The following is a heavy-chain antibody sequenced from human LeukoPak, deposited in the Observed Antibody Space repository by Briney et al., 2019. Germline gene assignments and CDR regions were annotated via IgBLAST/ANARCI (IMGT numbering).Heavy chain of an antibody. CDR1: GFTVSSNY. CDR3: AKDQIPVATSTAFDY. D-gene: IGHD5-12*01. J-gene: IGHJ4*02. Sequence: GGSLRLSCAASGFTVSSNYMSWVRQAPGKGLEWVSVIYSGGSTYYADSVKGRFTISRDNSKNTLYLQMNSLRAEDTAVYYCAKDQIPVATSTAFDYWGQGTLVTVSS. V-gene: IGHV3-66*01. CDR2: IYSGGST.